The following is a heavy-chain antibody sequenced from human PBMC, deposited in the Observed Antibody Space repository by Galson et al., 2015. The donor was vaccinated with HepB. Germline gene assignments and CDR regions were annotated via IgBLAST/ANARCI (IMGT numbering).Heavy chain of an antibody. CDR1: GYTFTSYA. D-gene: IGHD3-10*01. V-gene: IGHV1-3*01. J-gene: IGHJ4*02. Sequence: SVKVSCKASGYTFTSYAMHWVRQAPGQRLEWMGWINAGNGNTKYSRKFQGRVTITRDTSASTAYMELSSLRSEDTAVYYCARLYGSGSYDYWGQGTLVTVSS. CDR3: ARLYGSGSYDY. CDR2: INAGNGNT.